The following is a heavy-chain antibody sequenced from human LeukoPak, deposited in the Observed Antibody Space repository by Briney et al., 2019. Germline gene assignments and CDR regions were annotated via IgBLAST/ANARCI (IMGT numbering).Heavy chain of an antibody. CDR1: GGSISSSSYY. J-gene: IGHJ6*03. Sequence: SGTLSLTCTVSGGSISSSSYYWSWIRQPPGKGLEWIGEINHSGSTNYNPSLKSRVTISVDTSKNQFSLKLSSVTAADTAVYYCARVPTYYDFWSGSPYYYYYMDVWGKGTTVTVSS. V-gene: IGHV4-39*07. CDR3: ARVPTYYDFWSGSPYYYYYMDV. D-gene: IGHD3-3*01. CDR2: INHSGST.